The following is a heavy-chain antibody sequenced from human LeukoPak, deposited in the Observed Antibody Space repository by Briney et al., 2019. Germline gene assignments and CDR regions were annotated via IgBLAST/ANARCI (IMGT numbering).Heavy chain of an antibody. V-gene: IGHV3-21*01. D-gene: IGHD1-1*01. CDR3: ARAVNPRGTLDY. Sequence: SGGSLRLSCAASGFTFSSYAMSWVRQAPGKGLEWVSSITSGGSYKYYAGSLKGRVTTSRDNAKNSLYLQMNSLRAEDTAVSYCARAVNPRGTLDYWGQGTLVTVSS. CDR1: GFTFSSYA. CDR2: ITSGGSYK. J-gene: IGHJ4*02.